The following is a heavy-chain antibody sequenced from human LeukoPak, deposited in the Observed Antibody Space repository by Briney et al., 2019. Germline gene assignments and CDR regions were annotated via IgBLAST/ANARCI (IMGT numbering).Heavy chain of an antibody. D-gene: IGHD5-18*01. V-gene: IGHV1-69*13. CDR1: GGTFSSYA. CDR3: AGGYSYALYYFDY. Sequence: SVKVSCTASGGTFSSYAISWVRQAPGQGLEWMGGIIPIFGTANYAQKFQGRVTITADESTSTAYMELSSLRSEDTAVYYCAGGYSYALYYFDYWGQGTLVTVSS. J-gene: IGHJ4*02. CDR2: IIPIFGTA.